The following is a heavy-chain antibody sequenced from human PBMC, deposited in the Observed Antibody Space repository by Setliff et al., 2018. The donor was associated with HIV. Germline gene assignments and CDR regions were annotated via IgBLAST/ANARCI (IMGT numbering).Heavy chain of an antibody. Sequence: SETLSFTCTVSGGSIGIRSYFWGWIRQPPGKGLEWIGSVYSSGSTYYNPSLKSRVTISVDTSKNQFSLKLSSVTAADTAVYYCARATYTTLFGVLMGGGLQYWGPGTLVTVSS. CDR1: GGSIGIRSYF. J-gene: IGHJ4*02. CDR2: VYSSGST. D-gene: IGHD3-3*01. V-gene: IGHV4-39*07. CDR3: ARATYTTLFGVLMGGGLQY.